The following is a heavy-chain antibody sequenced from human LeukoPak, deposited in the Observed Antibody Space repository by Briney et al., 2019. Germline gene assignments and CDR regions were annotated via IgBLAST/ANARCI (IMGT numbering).Heavy chain of an antibody. V-gene: IGHV1-69*04. CDR3: ASSLLAGDIDY. CDR2: IIPILGIA. D-gene: IGHD1-14*01. J-gene: IGHJ4*02. Sequence: SVKVSCKASGYTFTSYGISWVRQAPGQGLEWMGRIIPILGIANYAQKFQGRVTITADKSTSTAYMELSSLRSEDTAVYYCASSLLAGDIDYWGQGTLVTVSS. CDR1: GYTFTSYG.